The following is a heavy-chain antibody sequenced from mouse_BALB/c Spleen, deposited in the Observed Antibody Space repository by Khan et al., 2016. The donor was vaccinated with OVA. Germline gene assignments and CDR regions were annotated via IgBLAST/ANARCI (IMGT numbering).Heavy chain of an antibody. CDR2: IAPANGNN. CDR3: ARPSYDPLDFEF. Sequence: VQLKQSGAELVKPGASVKLSCTASGFNIKDTYVNWVKQRPEKGLEWIGRIAPANGNNQYDPKLQGKATLTSDSSSNTSYMKLNSLTSEDTAVYYCARPSYDPLDFEFWGAGTTVTVSS. V-gene: IGHV14-3*02. D-gene: IGHD2-10*02. J-gene: IGHJ1*01. CDR1: GFNIKDTY.